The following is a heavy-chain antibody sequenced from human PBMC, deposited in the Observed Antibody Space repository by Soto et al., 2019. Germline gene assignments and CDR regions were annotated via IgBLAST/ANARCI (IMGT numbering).Heavy chain of an antibody. CDR1: GGTFSSYA. Sequence: GASVKVSCKASGGTFSSYAISWVRQAPGQGLEWMGGIIPIFGTANYAQKFQGRVTITADESTSTAYMELSSLRSEDTAVYYCARTNTAMVTGWFDPWGQGALVTVS. CDR3: ARTNTAMVTGWFDP. D-gene: IGHD5-18*01. CDR2: IIPIFGTA. V-gene: IGHV1-69*13. J-gene: IGHJ5*02.